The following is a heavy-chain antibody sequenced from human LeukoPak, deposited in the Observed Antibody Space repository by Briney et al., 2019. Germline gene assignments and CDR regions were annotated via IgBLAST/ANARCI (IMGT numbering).Heavy chain of an antibody. CDR2: ISYDGNNK. D-gene: IGHD2-15*01. Sequence: GGSLRLSSAASGFTFNTYGIHWVRQAPGKGLEWVAVISYDGNNKYYADSVRGRFTISRDNSKNTLYLQMNSLRAEDTAVYYCVKDRYCSGDDCEGYWGQGTLVTVSS. CDR1: GFTFNTYG. J-gene: IGHJ4*02. CDR3: VKDRYCSGDDCEGY. V-gene: IGHV3-30*18.